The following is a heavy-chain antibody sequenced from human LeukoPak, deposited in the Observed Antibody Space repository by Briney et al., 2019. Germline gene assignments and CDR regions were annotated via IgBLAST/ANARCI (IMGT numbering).Heavy chain of an antibody. CDR1: GYTFTSYG. V-gene: IGHV1-18*01. D-gene: IGHD2-8*01. Sequence: ASVKVSCKASGYTFTSYGISWVRQAPGQGLEWMGWISAYNGNTNYAQMLQGRVTMTTDTSTSTAYMEPRSLRSDDTAVYYCARGGIVLMVYAMAFDIWGQGTMVTVSS. CDR2: ISAYNGNT. J-gene: IGHJ3*02. CDR3: ARGGIVLMVYAMAFDI.